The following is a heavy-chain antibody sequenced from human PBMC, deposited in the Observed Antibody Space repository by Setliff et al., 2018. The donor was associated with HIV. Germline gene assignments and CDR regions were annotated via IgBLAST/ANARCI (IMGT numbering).Heavy chain of an antibody. CDR3: ARADYDTGTYYFDF. CDR2: VYYSGST. V-gene: IGHV4-59*01. D-gene: IGHD3-22*01. CDR1: GDLSNYY. Sequence: SETLSLTCSVSGDLSNYYWSWIRQPPGKGLEWLGYVYYSGSTSYNPSLKSRLTISVDTSKNHFSLRLSSVTAADTAVYYCARADYDTGTYYFDFWGHGTLVTVSS. J-gene: IGHJ4*01.